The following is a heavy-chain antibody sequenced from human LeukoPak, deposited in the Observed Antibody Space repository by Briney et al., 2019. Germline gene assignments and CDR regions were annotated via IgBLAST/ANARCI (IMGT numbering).Heavy chain of an antibody. V-gene: IGHV3-11*04. D-gene: IGHD3-22*01. CDR3: ARAGYYYDSSGYFN. CDR1: GVTFSDYY. Sequence: GGSLRLSCAASGVTFSDYYMSWIRQAPGKGLEWVSYFGSSGGPIYYADSVKGRFTISRDNAKNSLYLQMNSLRAEDTAVYYCARAGYYYDSSGYFNWGQGTLVTVSS. CDR2: FGSSGGPI. J-gene: IGHJ4*02.